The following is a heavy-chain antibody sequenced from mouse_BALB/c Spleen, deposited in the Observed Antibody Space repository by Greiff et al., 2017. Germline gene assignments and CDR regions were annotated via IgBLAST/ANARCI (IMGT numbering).Heavy chain of an antibody. V-gene: IGHV2-6-7*01. CDR3: ARDPPEYYGSQLYAMDD. Sequence: VKVVESGPGLVAPSQSLSITCTVSGFSLTGYGVNWVRQPPGKGLEWLGMIWGDGSTDYNSALKSRLSISKDNSKSQVFLKMNSLQTDDTARDYCARDPPEYYGSQLYAMDDWGQGTSVTVSS. D-gene: IGHD1-1*01. J-gene: IGHJ4*01. CDR2: IWGDGST. CDR1: GFSLTGYG.